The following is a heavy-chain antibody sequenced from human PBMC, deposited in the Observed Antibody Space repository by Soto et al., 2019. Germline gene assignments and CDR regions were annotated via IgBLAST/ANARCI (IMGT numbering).Heavy chain of an antibody. CDR2: INPNSGGT. CDR1: GYTFTGYY. Sequence: ASVKVSCKASGYTFTGYYMHWVRQAPGQGLEWMGWINPNSGGTNYAQKFQGWVTMTRDTSISTAYMELSRLRSDDTAVYYCARIPRIGVRSFGESGYYYSGMDVWGQGTTVTVS. CDR3: ARIPRIGVRSFGESGYYYSGMDV. D-gene: IGHD3-10*01. V-gene: IGHV1-2*04. J-gene: IGHJ6*02.